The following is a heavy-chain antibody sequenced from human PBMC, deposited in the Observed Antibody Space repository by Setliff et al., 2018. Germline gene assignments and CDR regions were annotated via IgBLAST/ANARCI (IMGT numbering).Heavy chain of an antibody. CDR1: GGPISSSNYY. J-gene: IGHJ4*02. CDR3: ARQEARGSWAFES. V-gene: IGHV4-39*01. CDR2: VYHNGQT. D-gene: IGHD3-10*01. Sequence: PSETLSLTCTVSGGPISSSNYYWGWIRQPPGKGLEWIGSVYHNGQTYNNPSLKSRLTISVDTDENKFSLNLRSVTAAETAVYYCARQEARGSWAFESWGQGTLVTVSS.